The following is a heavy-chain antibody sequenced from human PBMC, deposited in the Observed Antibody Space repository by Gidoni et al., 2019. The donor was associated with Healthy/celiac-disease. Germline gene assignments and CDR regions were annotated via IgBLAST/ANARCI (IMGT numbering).Heavy chain of an antibody. CDR1: GFPSSSYG. CDR2: ISYDGSNK. D-gene: IGHD3-22*01. CDR3: AKSPYYYDSSGYFDY. Sequence: VQLVASGGGVVQPGRSLGLSCAASGFPSSSYGMHWVRQAPGKGLEWVAVISYDGSNKYYADSVKGRFTISRDNSKNTLYLQMNSLRAEDTAVYYCAKSPYYYDSSGYFDYWGQGTLVTVSS. V-gene: IGHV3-30*18. J-gene: IGHJ4*02.